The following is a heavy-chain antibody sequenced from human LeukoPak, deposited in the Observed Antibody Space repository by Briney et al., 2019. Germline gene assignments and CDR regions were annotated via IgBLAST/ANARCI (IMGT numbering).Heavy chain of an antibody. CDR2: ISSSSSYI. CDR3: ARDNRETTGDYAFDI. V-gene: IGHV3-21*01. J-gene: IGHJ3*02. CDR1: GFTFSSYS. D-gene: IGHD4-17*01. Sequence: PGRSLRLSCAASGFTFSSYSMNWVRQAPGKGLEWVSSISSSSSYIYYADSVKGRFTISRDNAKNSLYLHMNSLRAEDTAVYYCARDNRETTGDYAFDIWGQGTMVTVSS.